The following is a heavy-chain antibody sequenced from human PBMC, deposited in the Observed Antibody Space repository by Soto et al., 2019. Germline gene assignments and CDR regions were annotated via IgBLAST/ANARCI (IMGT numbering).Heavy chain of an antibody. CDR3: ARDDYRGKRAVDY. V-gene: IGHV1-2*02. CDR1: GYTFTGYY. Sequence: QVQLVQSGAEVKKPGPSVKVSCTASGYTFTGYYMHWLRQAPGQGLEWMGWINPKSGGTTYEQKFQRRAPMTRDTSISTAYMELSRLRSDDTAVYYCARDDYRGKRAVDYWGQGTLVAVSS. CDR2: INPKSGGT. D-gene: IGHD4-17*01. J-gene: IGHJ4*02.